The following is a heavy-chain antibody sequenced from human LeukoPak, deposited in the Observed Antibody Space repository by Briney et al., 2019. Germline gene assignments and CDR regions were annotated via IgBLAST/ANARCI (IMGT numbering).Heavy chain of an antibody. Sequence: GGSLRPSCAASGFTFSSYSMNWVRQVPGKGLEWVSSISSSSSYIYYADSVKGRFTISRDNAKNSLYLQMNSLRAEDTAVYYCANGPAHAYWGQGTLVTVSS. CDR2: ISSSSSYI. J-gene: IGHJ4*02. CDR1: GFTFSSYS. V-gene: IGHV3-21*01. CDR3: ANGPAHAY.